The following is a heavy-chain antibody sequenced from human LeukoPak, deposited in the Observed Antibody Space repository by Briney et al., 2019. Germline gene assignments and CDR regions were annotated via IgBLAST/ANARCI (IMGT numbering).Heavy chain of an antibody. J-gene: IGHJ3*02. CDR3: ARRSAAKDAFDI. V-gene: IGHV3-74*01. CDR1: GFTFSSYW. Sequence: GGSLRLSCAASGFTFSSYWMHWVRQAPGKGLVWVSRINSDGSSTSYADSVKGRFTISRDNAKNTLYLQMNSLRAEDTAVYYCARRSAAKDAFDIWGQGTMVAVSS. CDR2: INSDGSST. D-gene: IGHD6-25*01.